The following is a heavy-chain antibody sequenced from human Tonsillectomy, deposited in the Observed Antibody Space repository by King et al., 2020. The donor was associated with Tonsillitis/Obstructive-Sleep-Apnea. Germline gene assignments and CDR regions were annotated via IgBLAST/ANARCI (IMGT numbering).Heavy chain of an antibody. Sequence: QLVESGGGVVQPGRSLRLSCAASGFTFSSYGMHWVRQAPGKGLEWGAVLWYDGSNKYYADSVKGRFTISRDNSKNTLYLQMNSLRAEDTAVYYCARDRAYIWGSYRFYFDYWGQGTLVTVSS. V-gene: IGHV3-33*01. CDR3: ARDRAYIWGSYRFYFDY. J-gene: IGHJ4*02. CDR2: LWYDGSNK. CDR1: GFTFSSYG. D-gene: IGHD3-16*02.